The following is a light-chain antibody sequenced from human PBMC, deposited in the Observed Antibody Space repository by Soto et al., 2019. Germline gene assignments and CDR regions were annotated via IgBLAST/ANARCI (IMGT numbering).Light chain of an antibody. CDR1: SSDVGGYNY. V-gene: IGLV2-14*01. J-gene: IGLJ1*01. CDR3: SSYTSSSTLLYV. Sequence: QSALTKPASVSGSPGQSITISCTGTSSDVGGYNYVSWYQQHPGNAPKLMIYDVSNRPSGVSNRFSGSKSGNTASLTISGLQAEDEADYYCSSYTSSSTLLYVFGTGTKLTVL. CDR2: DVS.